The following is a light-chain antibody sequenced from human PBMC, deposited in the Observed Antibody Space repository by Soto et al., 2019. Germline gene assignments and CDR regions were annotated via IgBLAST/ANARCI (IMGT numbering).Light chain of an antibody. J-gene: IGKJ1*01. V-gene: IGKV1D-16*01. CDR3: QQYISYSEA. CDR1: QGISSW. CDR2: AAS. Sequence: DIQMTQAPSSLSASVGDRVTLTCRASQGISSWLAWYQQKPEQAPKSLIYAASNLYTGVPSRFSGRRAGTDFTLTISSLQPDDFATYYCQQYISYSEAFGQGTKVDIK.